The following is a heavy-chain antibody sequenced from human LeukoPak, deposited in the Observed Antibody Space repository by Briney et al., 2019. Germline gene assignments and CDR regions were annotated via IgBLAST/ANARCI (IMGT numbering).Heavy chain of an antibody. Sequence: PGRTLRLSCASSGLPLSIYWMHWVPHPSGKGRVWVSSIKSDGSSTSYADYVKGRLTISRDNARNTLYLQMNSLRTEDTAVYYCATGNGHAFDIWGQGTMVTVSA. V-gene: IGHV3-74*01. D-gene: IGHD3-10*01. CDR1: GLPLSIYW. CDR2: IKSDGSST. CDR3: ATGNGHAFDI. J-gene: IGHJ3*02.